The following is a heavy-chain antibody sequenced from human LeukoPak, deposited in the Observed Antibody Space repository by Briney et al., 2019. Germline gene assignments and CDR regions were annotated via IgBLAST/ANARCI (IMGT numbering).Heavy chain of an antibody. CDR2: IIPIFGTA. CDR1: GGTFSSYA. D-gene: IGHD1-26*01. Sequence: SVKVSFKASGGTFSSYAISWVRQAPGQGLEWMGGIIPIFGTANYAQKFQGRVTITADESTSTAYMELSSLRSGDTAVYYCAVPPTFSGSYFDYWGQGTLVTVSS. J-gene: IGHJ4*02. V-gene: IGHV1-69*13. CDR3: AVPPTFSGSYFDY.